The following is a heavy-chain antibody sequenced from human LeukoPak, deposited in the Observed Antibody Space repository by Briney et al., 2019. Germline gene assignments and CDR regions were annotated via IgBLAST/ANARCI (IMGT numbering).Heavy chain of an antibody. CDR3: ARVARDSSGYYSADY. CDR2: IYYSGST. Sequence: SETLSLTCTVSGGSISSYYWSWIRQPPGKGLEWIGYIYYSGSTNYNPSLKSRVTISVDTSKNQFSLKLSSVTAADTAVYYCARVARDSSGYYSADYWGQGTLVTVSS. D-gene: IGHD3-22*01. V-gene: IGHV4-59*01. CDR1: GGSISSYY. J-gene: IGHJ4*02.